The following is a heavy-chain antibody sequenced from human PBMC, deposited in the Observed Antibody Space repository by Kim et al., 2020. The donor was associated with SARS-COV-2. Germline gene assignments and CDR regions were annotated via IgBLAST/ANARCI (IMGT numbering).Heavy chain of an antibody. V-gene: IGHV4-39*01. CDR1: GGSISSSSYY. Sequence: SETLSLTCTVSGGSISSSSYYWGWIRQPPGKGLEGIGSIYYSGSTYYNPSLKSRVTISVDTSKNQFSLKLSSVTAADTAVYYGARHIGYYYDSSGAYFDYWGQGTLVTVSS. J-gene: IGHJ4*02. D-gene: IGHD3-22*01. CDR2: IYYSGST. CDR3: ARHIGYYYDSSGAYFDY.